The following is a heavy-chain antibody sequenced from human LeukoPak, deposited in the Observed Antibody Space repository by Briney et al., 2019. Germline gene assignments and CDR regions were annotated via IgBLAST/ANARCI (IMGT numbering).Heavy chain of an antibody. CDR1: GFTFSSYA. Sequence: GGSLRLSCAASGFTFSSYAMHWVRQAPGKGLEYVSAISSNGGSTYYANSVKGRFTISRDNSKNTLYHQMGSLRAEDMAVYYCAREGGRIAKYFQHWGQGTLVTVSS. V-gene: IGHV3-64*01. J-gene: IGHJ1*01. D-gene: IGHD2-15*01. CDR3: AREGGRIAKYFQH. CDR2: ISSNGGST.